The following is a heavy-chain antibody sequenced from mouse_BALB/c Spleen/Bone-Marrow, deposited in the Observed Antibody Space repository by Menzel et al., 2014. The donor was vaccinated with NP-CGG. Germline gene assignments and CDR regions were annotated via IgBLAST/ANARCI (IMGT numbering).Heavy chain of an antibody. Sequence: EVKVIESGGGLVQPGGSLNLSCAASGFDFSRYWMSRVRQAPGKGLEWIGEINPDSSTINYTPSLKDKFIISRDNAKNTLYLQMSKVRSEDTALYYCARLGYYGSSDYWGQGTTLTVSS. J-gene: IGHJ2*01. CDR2: INPDSSTI. CDR3: ARLGYYGSSDY. D-gene: IGHD1-1*01. V-gene: IGHV4-1*02. CDR1: GFDFSRYW.